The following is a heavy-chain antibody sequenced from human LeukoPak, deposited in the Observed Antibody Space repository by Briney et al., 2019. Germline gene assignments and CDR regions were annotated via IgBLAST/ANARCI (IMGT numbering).Heavy chain of an antibody. CDR2: ISSRSTYI. Sequence: PGGSLRLSCAASGFTFSSFSMNWVRQAPGKGLEWVSSISSRSTYIYHADSVRGRFTISRDNAKNSLYLQMNSLRAEDTAVYYCARVPSDIVVVEPATPDFWGQGTLVPVSS. J-gene: IGHJ4*02. CDR3: ARVPSDIVVVEPATPDF. D-gene: IGHD2-15*01. V-gene: IGHV3-21*01. CDR1: GFTFSSFS.